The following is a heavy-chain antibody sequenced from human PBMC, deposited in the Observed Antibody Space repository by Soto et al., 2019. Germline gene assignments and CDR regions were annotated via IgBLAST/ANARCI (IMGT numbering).Heavy chain of an antibody. D-gene: IGHD2-8*02. CDR3: AKDPXEDTYWFDY. CDR1: GFTFSSYA. CDR2: ISGSGGST. V-gene: IGHV3-23*01. J-gene: IGHJ4*02. Sequence: GSLRLSCAASGFTFSSYAMSWVRQAPGKGLEWVSSISGSGGSTYYADSVKGRFTISRDNSKNTLYLQMNSLRAEDTAVYYXAKDPXEDTYWFDYWGQGTLVTVSS.